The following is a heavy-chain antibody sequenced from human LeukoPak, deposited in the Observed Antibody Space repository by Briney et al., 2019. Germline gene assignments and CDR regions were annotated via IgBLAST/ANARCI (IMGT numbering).Heavy chain of an antibody. CDR3: ARGIADPYSFDS. CDR1: GGSINFYY. V-gene: IGHV4-4*07. J-gene: IGHJ4*02. CDR2: IYSTGST. D-gene: IGHD6-13*01. Sequence: SETLSLTCTVSGGSINFYYWSWIRQPAGKGLEWIGRIYSTGSTNYSPSLKSRVTMSVDKSKNQFSLNLSSVTAADTAVYYCARGIADPYSFDSWGQGTLITVSS.